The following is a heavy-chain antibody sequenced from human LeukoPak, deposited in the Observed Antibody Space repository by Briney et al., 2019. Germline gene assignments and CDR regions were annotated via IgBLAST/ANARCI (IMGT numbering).Heavy chain of an antibody. CDR1: GFTFSNYA. CDR3: AKQLGYCSDGSCYFPY. CDR2: ISNNGGYT. D-gene: IGHD2-15*01. Sequence: GGSLRLSCAASGFTFSNYAMNWVRQAPGRGLEWVSAISNNGGYTYYADSVQGRFTIPRDNSKSTLCLQMNSLRAEDTAVYYCAKQLGYCSDGSCYFPYWGQGTLVTVSS. J-gene: IGHJ4*02. V-gene: IGHV3-23*01.